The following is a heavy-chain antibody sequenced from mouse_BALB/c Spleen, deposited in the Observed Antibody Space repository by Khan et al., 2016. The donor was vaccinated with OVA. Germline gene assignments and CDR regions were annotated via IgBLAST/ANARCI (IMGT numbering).Heavy chain of an antibody. CDR2: ISYSGST. CDR3: ARGGNSCIDN. J-gene: IGHJ2*01. CDR1: GYSITSDYA. D-gene: IGHD6-1*01. V-gene: IGHV3-2*02. Sequence: EVQLQESGPGLVKPSQSLSLTCTVTGYSITSDYARNWIRQFPGNKLEWMGYISYSGSTSYNPSLKSRISITRDTSKNQFFLQLNSVTTGDTATYYCARGGNSCIDNWGQGTTLTVSS.